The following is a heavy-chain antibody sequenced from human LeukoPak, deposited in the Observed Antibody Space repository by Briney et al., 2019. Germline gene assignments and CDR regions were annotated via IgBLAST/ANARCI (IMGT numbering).Heavy chain of an antibody. J-gene: IGHJ4*02. CDR1: GFTFSSHD. V-gene: IGHV3-13*04. Sequence: GGSLRLSCAASGFTFSSHDMHWVRQPTGKGLEWVSVIGTAGNTYYLGSVKGRFTISRENAKSSLYLQMNSLRAGDTAVYFCARSKSYSSGWTDFDYWGQGTLVTVSS. D-gene: IGHD6-19*01. CDR2: IGTAGNT. CDR3: ARSKSYSSGWTDFDY.